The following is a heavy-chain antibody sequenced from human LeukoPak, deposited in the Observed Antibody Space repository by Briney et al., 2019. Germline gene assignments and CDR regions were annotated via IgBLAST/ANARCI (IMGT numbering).Heavy chain of an antibody. D-gene: IGHD2-15*01. CDR1: GGSISSGGYS. CDR3: AGDYSRVAFDS. Sequence: SETLSLTCDVSGGSISSGGYSWSWIRQSPGKGLEWIGYIYHSGSTYYNPSLKSRVTISVDRSKNQFSLKLSSVTAADTAVYYCAGDYSRVAFDSWGQGTMVTVSS. J-gene: IGHJ3*02. V-gene: IGHV4-30-2*06. CDR2: IYHSGST.